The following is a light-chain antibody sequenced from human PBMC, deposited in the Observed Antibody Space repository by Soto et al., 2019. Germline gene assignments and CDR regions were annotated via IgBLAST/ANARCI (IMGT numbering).Light chain of an antibody. CDR2: VNSGGSH. V-gene: IGLV4-69*01. CDR3: QTWGTGSAIVV. J-gene: IGLJ7*01. CDR1: SGHSNYA. Sequence: QPVLTQSPSASASLGASVKLTCTLSSGHSNYAIAWHQQQPEEGPRYLMKVNSGGSHIKGDGIPDRFSGSSSGAERYLFISSLQSEDEAVYYCQTWGTGSAIVVFGGGTQLTVL.